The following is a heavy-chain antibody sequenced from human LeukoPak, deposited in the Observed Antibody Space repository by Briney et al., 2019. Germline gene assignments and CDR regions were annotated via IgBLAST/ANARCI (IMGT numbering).Heavy chain of an antibody. CDR1: GGSISSYY. J-gene: IGHJ5*02. V-gene: IGHV4-59*01. CDR2: IYYSGST. D-gene: IGHD3-3*01. CDR3: ARLWSGYDRPNWFDP. Sequence: SETLSLTCTVSGGSISSYYWSWIRQPPGKGLEWIGYIYYSGSTNYNPSLKSRVTISVDTSKNQFSLKLSSVTAADTAVYYCARLWSGYDRPNWFDPWGQGTLDTVSS.